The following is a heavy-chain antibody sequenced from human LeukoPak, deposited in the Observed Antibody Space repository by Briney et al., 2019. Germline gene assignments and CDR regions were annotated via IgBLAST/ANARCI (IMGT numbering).Heavy chain of an antibody. Sequence: GGSLRLSCAASGFTFSSYAMHWVRQAPGKGLEWVAVISYDGSNKYYADSVKGRFTISRDNSKNTLYLQMTSLRAEDTAVYYCARDGGSGWSSAFLDHWGQGTLVTVSP. D-gene: IGHD6-19*01. V-gene: IGHV3-30-3*01. CDR3: ARDGGSGWSSAFLDH. CDR2: ISYDGSNK. J-gene: IGHJ4*02. CDR1: GFTFSSYA.